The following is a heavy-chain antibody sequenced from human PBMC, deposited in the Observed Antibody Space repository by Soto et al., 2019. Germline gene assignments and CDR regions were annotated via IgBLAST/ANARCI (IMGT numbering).Heavy chain of an antibody. CDR1: GGSISSGGYY. Sequence: QVQLQESGPGLVKPSQTLSLTCTVSGGSISSGGYYWSWIRQHPGKGLEWIGYIYYSGSTYYNPSLKSRVTRSVDTSKNQFSLKLSSVTAADTAVYYCARAATAMPYYYYGMDVWGQGTTVTVSS. D-gene: IGHD5-18*01. J-gene: IGHJ6*02. CDR2: IYYSGST. CDR3: ARAATAMPYYYYGMDV. V-gene: IGHV4-31*03.